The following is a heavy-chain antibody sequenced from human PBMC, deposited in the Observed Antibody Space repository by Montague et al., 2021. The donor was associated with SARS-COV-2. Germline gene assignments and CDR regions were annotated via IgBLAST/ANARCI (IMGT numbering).Heavy chain of an antibody. J-gene: IGHJ4*02. CDR1: GDSVSSNIAT. Sequence: CAISGDSVSSNIATWYWIRQSPSRGLEWLGRTYYRSKWYNDYAESVKIRITIDPDTSKHQFSLHLNSVTPEDTAVYYCARIPVGSKYYFDFWGQGTLVTVSS. V-gene: IGHV6-1*01. D-gene: IGHD2-2*01. CDR3: ARIPVGSKYYFDF. CDR2: TYYRSKWYN.